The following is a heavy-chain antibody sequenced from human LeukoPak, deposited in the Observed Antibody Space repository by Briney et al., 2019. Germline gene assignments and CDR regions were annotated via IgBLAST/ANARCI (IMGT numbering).Heavy chain of an antibody. Sequence: GGSLRLSCAASGFPFSSYSMNWVRQAPGKGLEWVSAISSTSSYIYYADSVKGRFTISRDNAKNSLYLQMNSLRAEDTAVYYFARDGSYYDSSGYYASFDYWGQGTLVTVSS. D-gene: IGHD3-22*01. CDR2: ISSTSSYI. CDR1: GFPFSSYS. CDR3: ARDGSYYDSSGYYASFDY. J-gene: IGHJ4*02. V-gene: IGHV3-21*01.